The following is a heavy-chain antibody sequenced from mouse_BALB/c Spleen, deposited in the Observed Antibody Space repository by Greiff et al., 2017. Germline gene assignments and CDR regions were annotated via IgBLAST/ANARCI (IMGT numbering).Heavy chain of an antibody. CDR3: ARYDDYDDYFDY. CDR1: GFTFSSYT. Sequence: EVQRVESGGGLVKPGGSLKLSCAASGFTFSSYTMSWVRQTPEKRLEWVATISSGGGNTYYPDSVKGRFTISRDNAKNNLYLQMSSLRSEDTALYYCARYDDYDDYFDYWGQGTTLTVSS. J-gene: IGHJ2*01. CDR2: ISSGGGNT. V-gene: IGHV5-9*03. D-gene: IGHD2-4*01.